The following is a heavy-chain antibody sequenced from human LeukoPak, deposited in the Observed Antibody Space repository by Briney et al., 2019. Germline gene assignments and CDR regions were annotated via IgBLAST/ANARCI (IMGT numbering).Heavy chain of an antibody. V-gene: IGHV3-64*01. CDR1: GFTFSSYA. D-gene: IGHD6-19*01. J-gene: IGHJ3*02. CDR2: ISSNGGST. CDR3: ARADARGYSSSYDAFDI. Sequence: PGGSLRFSCAASGFTFSSYAMHWVRQAPGKGLEYVSAISSNGGSTYYANSVKGRFTISRDNSKNTLYLQMGSLRAEDMAVYYCARADARGYSSSYDAFDIWGQGTMVTVSS.